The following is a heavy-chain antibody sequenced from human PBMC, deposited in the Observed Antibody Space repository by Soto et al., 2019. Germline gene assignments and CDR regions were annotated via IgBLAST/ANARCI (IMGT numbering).Heavy chain of an antibody. J-gene: IGHJ3*02. V-gene: IGHV1-69*13. Sequence: ASVKVSCKASGGTFSSYAISWVRQAPGQGLEWMGGIIPIFGTANYAQKFQGRVTITADESTSTAYMELSSLRSEDTAVYYCARVLDPYYYDSSGYWADAFDIWGQGTMVTVSS. CDR3: ARVLDPYYYDSSGYWADAFDI. CDR2: IIPIFGTA. CDR1: GGTFSSYA. D-gene: IGHD3-22*01.